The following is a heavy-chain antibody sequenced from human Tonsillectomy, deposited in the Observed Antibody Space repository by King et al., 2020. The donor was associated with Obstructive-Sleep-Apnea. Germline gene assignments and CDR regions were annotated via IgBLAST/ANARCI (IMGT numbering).Heavy chain of an antibody. Sequence: QLVQSGAEVKKPGESLKISCKGSGYSFTSYWIGWVRQMPGKGLEWMGIIYHGDSDTRYSPSFQGQVTFSADKSISTAYLHWRSLKASGTDMYYCARPGGNWNDDEGWFDYWGQGTLVTVSS. D-gene: IGHD1-1*01. CDR1: GYSFTSYW. J-gene: IGHJ4*02. CDR2: IYHGDSDT. CDR3: ARPGGNWNDDEGWFDY. V-gene: IGHV5-51*01.